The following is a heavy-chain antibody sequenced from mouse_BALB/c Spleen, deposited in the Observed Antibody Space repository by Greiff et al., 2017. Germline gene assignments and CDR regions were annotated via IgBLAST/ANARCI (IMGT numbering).Heavy chain of an antibody. CDR2: IWAGGSR. CDR1: GFSLTSYG. D-gene: IGHD1-1*01. Sequence: VMLVESGPGLVAPSQCLSLTCTVSGFSLTSYGVHWVRQPPGKGLEWLGVIWAGGSRNYNSALMSRLSISKDNSKSQVFLKMNSLQTDDTAMYYCAREGITYVFDYWGQGTTLTVSS. V-gene: IGHV2-9*02. J-gene: IGHJ2*01. CDR3: AREGITYVFDY.